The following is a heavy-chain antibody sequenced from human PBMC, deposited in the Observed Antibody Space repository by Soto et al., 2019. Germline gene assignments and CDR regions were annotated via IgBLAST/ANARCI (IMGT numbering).Heavy chain of an antibody. D-gene: IGHD1-26*01. CDR2: ISYDGSNK. Sequence: PGGSLRLSCAASGFTFSSYAMHWVRQAPGKGLEWVAVISYDGSNKYYADSVKGRFTISRDNSKNTLYLQMNSLRAEDTAVYYCAREIESSGSYFDYWGQGTLVTVSS. J-gene: IGHJ4*02. CDR3: AREIESSGSYFDY. CDR1: GFTFSSYA. V-gene: IGHV3-30-3*01.